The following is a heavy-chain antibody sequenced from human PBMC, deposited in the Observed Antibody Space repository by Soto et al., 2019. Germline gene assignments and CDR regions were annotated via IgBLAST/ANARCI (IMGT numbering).Heavy chain of an antibody. CDR1: GFTFSSYA. CDR2: ISGSGGST. CDR3: ARASRELRFLEWLLDAFDI. Sequence: PGGSLRLSCAASGFTFSSYAMSWVRQAPGRGLEWVSAISGSGGSTYYADSVKGRFTISRDNSKNTLYLQMNSLRAEDTAVYYRARASRELRFLEWLLDAFDIWGQGTMVTVSS. J-gene: IGHJ3*02. D-gene: IGHD3-3*01. V-gene: IGHV3-23*01.